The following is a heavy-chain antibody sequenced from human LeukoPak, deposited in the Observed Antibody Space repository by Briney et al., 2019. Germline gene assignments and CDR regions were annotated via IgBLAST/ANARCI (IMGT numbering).Heavy chain of an antibody. CDR1: GYTFTGQY. V-gene: IGHV1-2*02. CDR2: INPNTGDT. J-gene: IGHJ4*02. CDR3: ASYPRYMSSPPFDY. Sequence: ASVKVSCKASGYTFTGQYMHWLRQAPGQGLEWMGWINPNTGDTNYAQNFQGRVAMTRDTTISTAYMELSRLTSDDTAVYYCASYPRYMSSPPFDYWGQGTLVTVSS. D-gene: IGHD5-12*01.